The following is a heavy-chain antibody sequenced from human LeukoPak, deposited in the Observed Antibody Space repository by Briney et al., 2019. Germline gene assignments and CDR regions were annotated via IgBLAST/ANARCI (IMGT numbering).Heavy chain of an antibody. Sequence: GESLKISCEGSGYSFTSYWIAWVRQMPGKGLECMGIIYPGDSDTRYSPSFQGQVTISVDKSVSTAYLQWSSLKATDTAMYYCARQDHYASGSPDAHFAYWGQGTHVTVSS. D-gene: IGHD3-10*01. V-gene: IGHV5-51*01. CDR1: GYSFTSYW. CDR3: ARQDHYASGSPDAHFAY. CDR2: IYPGDSDT. J-gene: IGHJ4*02.